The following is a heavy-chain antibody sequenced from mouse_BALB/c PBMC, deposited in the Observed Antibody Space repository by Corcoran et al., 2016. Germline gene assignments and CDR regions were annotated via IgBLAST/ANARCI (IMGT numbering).Heavy chain of an antibody. V-gene: IGHV1-77*01. CDR3: ARPYGNYGPFAY. CDR1: GYTFTDYY. CDR2: IYPGSGNT. D-gene: IGHD2-1*01. Sequence: QVQLQQSGAELARPGASVKLSCKASGYTFTDYYINWVKQRTGQGLEWIGEIYPGSGNTYYNEKFKGKATLTADKSSSTAYMQLSSLTSEDSAVYFCARPYGNYGPFAYWGQGTLVTVSA. J-gene: IGHJ3*01.